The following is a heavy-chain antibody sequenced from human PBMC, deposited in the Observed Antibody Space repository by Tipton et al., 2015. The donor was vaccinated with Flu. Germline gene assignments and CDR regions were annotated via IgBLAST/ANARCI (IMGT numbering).Heavy chain of an antibody. CDR1: GGSFGSYY. Sequence: TLSLTCTVSGGSFGSYYWSWIRQPPGQGLEWIGYFSKSGSTYYNPSLKSRVTISVDTSNNKFSLELSAVSAADTAVYYCARDHPPSITVLGEITDYFGMDVWGQGTTVTVSS. CDR2: FSKSGST. J-gene: IGHJ6*02. CDR3: ARDHPPSITVLGEITDYFGMDV. V-gene: IGHV4-59*01. D-gene: IGHD3-3*01.